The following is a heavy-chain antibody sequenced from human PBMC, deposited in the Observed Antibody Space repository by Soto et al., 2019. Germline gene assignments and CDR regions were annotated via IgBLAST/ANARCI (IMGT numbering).Heavy chain of an antibody. D-gene: IGHD4-4*01. V-gene: IGHV4-39*07. CDR3: ARETAGYSNPYYYYYMDV. Sequence: SETLSLTCTVSGGSISTNNYYWGWIRQPPGKGLEWIGNIYYSGSTYYNPSLKSRVTISVDTSKNQFSLRLSSVTAADTAVYYCARETAGYSNPYYYYYMDVWGKGTTVTVSS. J-gene: IGHJ6*03. CDR1: GGSISTNNYY. CDR2: IYYSGST.